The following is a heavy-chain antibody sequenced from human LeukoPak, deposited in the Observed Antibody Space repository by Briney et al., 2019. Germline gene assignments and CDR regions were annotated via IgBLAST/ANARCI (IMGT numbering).Heavy chain of an antibody. D-gene: IGHD6-13*01. V-gene: IGHV4-61*02. CDR2: IYTSGST. CDR1: GGSISSGSYY. Sequence: SQTLSLTCTVSGGSISSGSYYWTWIRQPAGKGLEYIGRIYTSGSTSYNPSLKSRVTISVDTSKNQFSLKLSSVTAADTAVYYCARDRAAAGSNDAFDIWGQGTMVTVSS. J-gene: IGHJ3*02. CDR3: ARDRAAAGSNDAFDI.